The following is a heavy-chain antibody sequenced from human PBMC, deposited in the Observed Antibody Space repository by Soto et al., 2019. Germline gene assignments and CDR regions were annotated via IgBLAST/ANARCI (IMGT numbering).Heavy chain of an antibody. CDR1: GFTFSSYA. CDR3: AKMREQLVLECGY. CDR2: ISGSGGST. J-gene: IGHJ4*02. V-gene: IGHV3-23*01. D-gene: IGHD6-6*01. Sequence: EVQLLESGGGLVQPGGSLRLSCAASGFTFSSYAMSWVRQAPGKGLEWFSAISGSGGSTYYADSVKGRFTISRDNSKNTLYLQMNSLRAEDTAVYYCAKMREQLVLECGYWGQGTLVTVSS.